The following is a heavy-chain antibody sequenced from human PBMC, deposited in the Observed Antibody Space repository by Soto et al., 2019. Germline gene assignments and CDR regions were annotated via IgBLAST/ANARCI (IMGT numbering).Heavy chain of an antibody. CDR1: GGTFSSYT. J-gene: IGHJ4*02. Sequence: SVKVSCKASGGTFSSYTISWVRQAPGQGLEWMGRIIPILGIANYAQKFQGRVTITADKSTSTAYMELSSLRSEDTAVYYCARDLIRSYSSGGWGQGTLVTVSS. CDR3: ARDLIRSYSSGG. D-gene: IGHD6-19*01. V-gene: IGHV1-69*04. CDR2: IIPILGIA.